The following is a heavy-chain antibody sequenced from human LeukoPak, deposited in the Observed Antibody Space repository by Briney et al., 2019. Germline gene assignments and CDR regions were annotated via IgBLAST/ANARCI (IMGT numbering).Heavy chain of an antibody. V-gene: IGHV1-8*01. Sequence: ASVKVSCKASGYTFTSYDINWVRQATGQGLEWMGWMNPNSGNTGYAQKFQGRVTMTRNTSISTANMELSSLRSDDTAVYYCAEGYCSGGSCYSFDYWGQGTLVTVSS. CDR1: GYTFTSYD. CDR2: MNPNSGNT. J-gene: IGHJ4*02. CDR3: AEGYCSGGSCYSFDY. D-gene: IGHD2-15*01.